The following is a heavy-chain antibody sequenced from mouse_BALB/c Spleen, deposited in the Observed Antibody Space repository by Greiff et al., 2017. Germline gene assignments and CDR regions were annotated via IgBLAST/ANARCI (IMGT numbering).Heavy chain of an antibody. CDR3: ARKGNYDRGYYAMDY. J-gene: IGHJ4*01. V-gene: IGHV1-4*01. CDR2: INPSSGYT. Sequence: VQLQQSGAELARPGASVKMSCKASGYTFTSYTMHWVKQRPGQGLEWIGYINPSSGYTNYNQKFKDKATLTADKSSSTAYMQLSSLTSEDSAVYYCARKGNYDRGYYAMDYWGQGTSVTVSS. D-gene: IGHD2-4*01. CDR1: GYTFTSYT.